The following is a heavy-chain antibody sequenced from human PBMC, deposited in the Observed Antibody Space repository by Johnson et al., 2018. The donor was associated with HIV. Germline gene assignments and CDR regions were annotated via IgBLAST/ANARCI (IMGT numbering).Heavy chain of an antibody. V-gene: IGHV3-66*01. J-gene: IGHJ3*02. CDR3: ARGYILTGYSGVFDM. CDR1: GFSVSSKY. Sequence: VQLVESGGGVVRPGGSLRLSCAASGFSVSSKYMSWVRQAPGKGLEWVSVIFTAGDVYYSDSVKGRFTISRDNSKNTLYLQMNSLRAEDTAVYYCARGYILTGYSGVFDMWGQGTMVTVSS. D-gene: IGHD3-9*01. CDR2: IFTAGDV.